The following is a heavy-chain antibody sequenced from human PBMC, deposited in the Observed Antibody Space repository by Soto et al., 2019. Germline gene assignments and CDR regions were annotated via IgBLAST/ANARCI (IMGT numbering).Heavy chain of an antibody. CDR2: INWNSGSI. D-gene: IGHD6-13*01. CDR3: VKDESINWYSGHFRH. J-gene: IGHJ1*01. Sequence: PGGALRVPSAASAFTFDAYAMHSVPHVPGKGLEWVSGINWNSGSIGYGDSVKGRFAISRDNAKNSLHLQMNSLSAEDTAFYYCVKDESINWYSGHFRHWGQGSLGTVS. V-gene: IGHV3-9*01. CDR1: AFTFDAYA.